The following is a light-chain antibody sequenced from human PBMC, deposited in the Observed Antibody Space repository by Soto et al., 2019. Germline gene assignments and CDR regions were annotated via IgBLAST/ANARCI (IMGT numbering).Light chain of an antibody. CDR3: QQYFSTPLT. CDR2: WAS. Sequence: DIVMTQSPDSLAVSLGERATINCKSSQSVLSSSNNENYLVWYQQKPGQPPKLLIYWASTRESGVPDRFSGSGSGTDFTLTISSLQAEDVAVYFCQQYFSTPLTFGGGTKVEI. V-gene: IGKV4-1*01. J-gene: IGKJ4*01. CDR1: QSVLSSSNNENY.